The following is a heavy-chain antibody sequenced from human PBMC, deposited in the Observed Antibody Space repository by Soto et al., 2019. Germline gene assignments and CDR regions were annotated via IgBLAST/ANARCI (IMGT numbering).Heavy chain of an antibody. V-gene: IGHV1-69*12. J-gene: IGHJ4*02. Sequence: QVQLVQSGAEVKKPESSVKVSCKAPGGTFSTYAISWVRQAPGQGLEWMGGIIPMFGTANYVQRFQDRVTITADESTNTVYMELSSLRSEDTAVYFCASGIQLWLRQINNGYSGWGQGTLVTVSS. CDR3: ASGIQLWLRQINNGYSG. CDR2: IIPMFGTA. D-gene: IGHD5-18*01. CDR1: GGTFSTYA.